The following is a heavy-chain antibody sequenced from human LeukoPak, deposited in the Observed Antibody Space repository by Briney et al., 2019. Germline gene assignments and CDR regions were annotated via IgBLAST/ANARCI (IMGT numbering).Heavy chain of an antibody. CDR3: AGRDWTNGLCQFGY. J-gene: IGHJ4*02. D-gene: IGHD2-8*01. V-gene: IGHV3-21*01. Sequence: GGSLRLSCVASGFTFTTYSMNWVRLAPGKGLEWVSSISSSGDFIHYADSVKGRFTISRDNAKNSLYLQMNSLRAEDTAIYYCAGRDWTNGLCQFGYWGEETRVTVSS. CDR1: GFTFTTYS. CDR2: ISSSGDFI.